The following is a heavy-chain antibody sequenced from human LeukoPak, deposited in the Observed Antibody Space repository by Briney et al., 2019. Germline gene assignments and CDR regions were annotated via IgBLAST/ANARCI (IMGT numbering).Heavy chain of an antibody. CDR3: ARGAAILDYFDY. CDR2: ISYDGSNK. Sequence: GGSLRLSCAASGFTFSSYAMHGVRQAPGKGLEWVAVISYDGSNKYYADSVKGRFTISRDNSKNTLYLQMNSLRAEDTAVYYCARGAAILDYFDYWGQGTLVTVSS. D-gene: IGHD2-21*02. V-gene: IGHV3-30-3*01. CDR1: GFTFSSYA. J-gene: IGHJ4*02.